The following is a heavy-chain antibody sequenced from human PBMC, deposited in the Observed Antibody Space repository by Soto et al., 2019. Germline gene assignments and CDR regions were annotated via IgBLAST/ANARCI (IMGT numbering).Heavy chain of an antibody. D-gene: IGHD2-21*02. V-gene: IGHV3-11*01. CDR3: VAESHVTPYYFEN. Sequence: PGGSLRLSCAASGFTFSGYYMSWIRQAPGKGLEWVSYISSSGSTIYYADSVKGRFTISRDNAKNTLSLHMTSLQPEDTALYYCVAESHVTPYYFENWGQGALVTVSS. J-gene: IGHJ4*02. CDR1: GFTFSGYY. CDR2: ISSSGSTI.